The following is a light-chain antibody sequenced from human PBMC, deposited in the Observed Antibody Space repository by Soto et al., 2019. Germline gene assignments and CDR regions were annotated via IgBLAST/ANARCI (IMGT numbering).Light chain of an antibody. J-gene: IGKJ1*01. Sequence: EIVMTQSPSTLSLCPVQRATLSFIASQSVSIKLAWYQHKPGQAPRLPIYGAPPRATGIPARFSGSGSGTEFTLTLSTLQSEDFAVYSCQQYNTWPPWTSGQGTKV. V-gene: IGKV3-15*01. CDR3: QQYNTWPPWT. CDR1: QSVSIK. CDR2: GAP.